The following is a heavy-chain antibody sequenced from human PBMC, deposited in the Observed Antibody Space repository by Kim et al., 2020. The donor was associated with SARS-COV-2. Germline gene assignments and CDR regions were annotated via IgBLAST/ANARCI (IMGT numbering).Heavy chain of an antibody. CDR2: IYPGDSDT. CDR1: GYSFTSYW. D-gene: IGHD3-3*01. J-gene: IGHJ5*02. V-gene: IGHV5-51*01. Sequence: GESLKISCKGSGYSFTSYWIGWVRQMPGKGLEWMGIIYPGDSDTRYSPSFQGQVTISADKSISTAYLQWSSLKASDTAMYYCARRKSYDFWSGLYGWFDPWGQGTLVTVSS. CDR3: ARRKSYDFWSGLYGWFDP.